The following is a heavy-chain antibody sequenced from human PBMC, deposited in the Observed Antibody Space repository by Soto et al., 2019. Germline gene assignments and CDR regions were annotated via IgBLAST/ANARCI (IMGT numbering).Heavy chain of an antibody. J-gene: IGHJ4*02. CDR3: ARGVTAGVDY. CDR1: GYSFTRLD. D-gene: IGHD1-26*01. CDR2: MQPSSGRT. Sequence: QVQRVQSGAEVREPGASVKVSCKASGYSFTRLDINWVRQTTGQGLEWMGWMQPSSGRTGYAPKFQGRVTMTRDTSINTAYMELSSLKSDDTAFYYCARGVTAGVDYWGQGTLVTVSS. V-gene: IGHV1-8*01.